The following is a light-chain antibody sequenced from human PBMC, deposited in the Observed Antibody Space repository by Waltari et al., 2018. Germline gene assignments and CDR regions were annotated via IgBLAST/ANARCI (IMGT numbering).Light chain of an antibody. CDR2: DAS. CDR3: QKYESLPAT. Sequence: EVVLMQSPGTLSLSPGEGATLSCRASQSVSRALAWYQQKPGQAPRLLIYDASRRATGIPDRFSGSGSGTDFSLTISRLEPEDFAVYYCQKYESLPATFGQGTKVEIK. V-gene: IGKV3-20*01. J-gene: IGKJ1*01. CDR1: QSVSRA.